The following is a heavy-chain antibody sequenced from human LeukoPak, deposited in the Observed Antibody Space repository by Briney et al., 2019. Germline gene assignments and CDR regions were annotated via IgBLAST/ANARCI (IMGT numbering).Heavy chain of an antibody. CDR1: GFTFSDYY. CDR3: ARSNDILTGYYPFDY. Sequence: GGSLRLSCAASGFTFSDYYMSWIRQAPGKGLEWVSYISSSGSTIYYADSVKGRFTISRDNAKNSLYLQMNSLRAEYTAVYYCARSNDILTGYYPFDYWGQGTLVTVSS. CDR2: ISSSGSTI. J-gene: IGHJ4*02. V-gene: IGHV3-11*01. D-gene: IGHD3-9*01.